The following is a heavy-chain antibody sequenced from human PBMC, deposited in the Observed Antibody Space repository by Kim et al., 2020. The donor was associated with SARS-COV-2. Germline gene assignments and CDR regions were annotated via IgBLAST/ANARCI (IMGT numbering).Heavy chain of an antibody. CDR1: GYSFTSYW. CDR2: IYPGDSDT. Sequence: GESLKISCKGSGYSFTSYWIGWVRQMPGKGLEWMGIIYPGDSDTRYSPSFQGQVTISADKSISTAYLQWSSLKASDTAMYYCARQQRYFDWLLLFFDYWGQGTLVTVSS. J-gene: IGHJ4*02. V-gene: IGHV5-51*01. CDR3: ARQQRYFDWLLLFFDY. D-gene: IGHD3-9*01.